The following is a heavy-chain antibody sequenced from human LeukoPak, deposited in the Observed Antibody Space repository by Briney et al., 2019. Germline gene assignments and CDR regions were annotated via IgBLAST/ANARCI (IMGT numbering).Heavy chain of an antibody. D-gene: IGHD5-12*01. CDR2: INQDGSEE. V-gene: IGHV3-7*01. CDR3: VRDGGVSGYDLLDY. J-gene: IGHJ4*02. Sequence: GSLKLYFSASGFNFSNYWMTRVRQTPGEGVEWVAHINQDGSEEHYMDSVKARFTISRDNAKNSLSLQMNSLRAEDTAVYYCVRDGGVSGYDLLDYWGQGTLVTVSS. CDR1: GFNFSNYW.